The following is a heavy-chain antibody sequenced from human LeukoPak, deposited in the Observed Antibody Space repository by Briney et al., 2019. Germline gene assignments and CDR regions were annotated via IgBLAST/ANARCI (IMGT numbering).Heavy chain of an antibody. J-gene: IGHJ4*02. V-gene: IGHV3-53*01. CDR1: GFTVSSNY. CDR3: ARAPTVTSNFDS. CDR2: IHAGGTI. Sequence: GGSLRLSCTASGFTVSSNYMSWVRQAPGKGLEWVSIIHAGGTIFYADSVKGRFTISRDTSTNTLYLQMNNLRAEDTAVYYCARAPTVTSNFDSWGQGTLVTASS. D-gene: IGHD4-17*01.